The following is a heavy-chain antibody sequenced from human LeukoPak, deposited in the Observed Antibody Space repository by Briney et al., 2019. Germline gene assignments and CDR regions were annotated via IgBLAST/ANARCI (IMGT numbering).Heavy chain of an antibody. CDR2: IYYSGST. CDR1: GGSISSYY. Sequence: SETLSLTCTVSGGSISSYYWSWIRQPPGKGLEWIGYIYYSGSTNYSPSLKSRVTISVDTSKNQFSLKLSSVTAADTAVYYCARIILTGYSYYFDYWGQGTLVTVSS. CDR3: ARIILTGYSYYFDY. J-gene: IGHJ4*02. V-gene: IGHV4-59*01. D-gene: IGHD3-9*01.